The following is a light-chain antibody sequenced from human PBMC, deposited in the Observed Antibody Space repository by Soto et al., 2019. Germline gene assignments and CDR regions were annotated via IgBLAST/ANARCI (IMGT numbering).Light chain of an antibody. J-gene: IGKJ1*01. V-gene: IGKV1-5*01. Sequence: DIQMTQSPSTLPASVGDRVTITCRASQSISNWLAWYQQKPGTAPKVLIYAASSLDSEVPLRFSGSGSGTEFALTISSLQPEDFATYYCLQHNTYPWTFGQGTKVEIK. CDR2: AAS. CDR3: LQHNTYPWT. CDR1: QSISNW.